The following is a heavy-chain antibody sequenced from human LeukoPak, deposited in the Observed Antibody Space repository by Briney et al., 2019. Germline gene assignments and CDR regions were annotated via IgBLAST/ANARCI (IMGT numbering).Heavy chain of an antibody. V-gene: IGHV3-21*01. CDR1: GFTFSSYS. Sequence: RGSLRLSCAPSGFTFSSYSMNWVRHAHGKGMECVSYISHNSRYMFYADTVKGRITISRDNAKNSLYLQMNSLRAEDTAVYYCAKESTDSQIWGQGTMVTVSS. D-gene: IGHD2-21*02. CDR3: AKESTDSQI. J-gene: IGHJ3*02. CDR2: ISHNSRYM.